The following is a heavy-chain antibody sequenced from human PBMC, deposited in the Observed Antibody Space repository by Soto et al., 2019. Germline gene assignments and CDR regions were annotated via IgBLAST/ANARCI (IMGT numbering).Heavy chain of an antibody. D-gene: IGHD3-16*01. CDR2: IIPTFGTV. CDR3: AALRGKYRLGGAIDI. J-gene: IGHJ3*02. CDR1: GGTLTNHA. Sequence: QVHLVQSGAELKKPGSSVKLSCKTSGGTLTNHAIIWVRQAPGQRLQWMGGIIPTFGTVNYSLKFQVRVTITADEKTATVNMELTYLRPEDTAVYYCAALRGKYRLGGAIDIWGQGTMVTVSS. V-gene: IGHV1-69*12.